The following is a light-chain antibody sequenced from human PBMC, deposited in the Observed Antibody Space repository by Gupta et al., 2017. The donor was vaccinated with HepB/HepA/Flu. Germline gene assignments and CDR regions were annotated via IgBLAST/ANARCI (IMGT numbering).Light chain of an antibody. Sequence: AMTQPRSVSGSPGQSVSIPCPGTSSDVGAYDYVSWYQQHPGNAPKLIISDVTKRPSGAPDRLSGSKSGNTASLTISSLQAEDAAEYYCSSFAGSYNDVIFGEGTTLTVL. J-gene: IGLJ2*01. V-gene: IGLV2-11*01. CDR2: DVT. CDR1: SSDVGAYDY. CDR3: SSFAGSYNDVI.